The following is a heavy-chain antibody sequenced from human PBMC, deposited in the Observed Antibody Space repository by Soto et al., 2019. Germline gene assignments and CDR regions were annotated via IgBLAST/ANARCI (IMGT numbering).Heavy chain of an antibody. Sequence: EVQLLESGGGLVQPGGTLTLSCAASGFTFSSYAMSWVRQAPGKGLEWVSAMSGGVNDRFYADSVRGRFTIARDNSRNSIYLTINSPRASATAVAYCARNLFIASTDTETFDTWVQGSLVTVSS. V-gene: IGHV3-23*01. CDR3: ARNLFIASTDTETFDT. D-gene: IGHD4-4*01. CDR2: MSGGVNDR. J-gene: IGHJ4*02. CDR1: GFTFSSYA.